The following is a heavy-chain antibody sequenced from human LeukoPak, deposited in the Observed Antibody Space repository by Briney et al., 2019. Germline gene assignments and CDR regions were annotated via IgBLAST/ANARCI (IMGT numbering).Heavy chain of an antibody. CDR2: IYYSGYT. Sequence: SETLSLTCTVSGGSISSGGYCWSWIRQHPGKGLEWIGYIYYSGYTYYNPSLKSRVTISVDTSKNQFSLKLSSVTAADTAVYYCARGGCSSTSCYTEDYGMDVWGQGTTVTVSS. V-gene: IGHV4-31*03. CDR3: ARGGCSSTSCYTEDYGMDV. J-gene: IGHJ6*02. CDR1: GGSISSGGYC. D-gene: IGHD2-2*02.